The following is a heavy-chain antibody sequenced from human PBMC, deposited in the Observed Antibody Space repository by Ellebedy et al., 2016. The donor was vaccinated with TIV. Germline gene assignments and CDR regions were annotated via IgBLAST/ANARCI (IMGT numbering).Heavy chain of an antibody. V-gene: IGHV1-2*02. CDR2: INPNNGDT. J-gene: IGHJ4*02. Sequence: AASVKVSCKASGYTFTGYYMHWVRQAPGQGLEWMGWINPNNGDTLYAQKFQDRVTITSDTSITTAYLVLSSLRSDDTAVFYCAQSPWGLLVPGSVSYFDSWGQGTPVTVSS. D-gene: IGHD1-26*01. CDR3: AQSPWGLLVPGSVSYFDS. CDR1: GYTFTGYY.